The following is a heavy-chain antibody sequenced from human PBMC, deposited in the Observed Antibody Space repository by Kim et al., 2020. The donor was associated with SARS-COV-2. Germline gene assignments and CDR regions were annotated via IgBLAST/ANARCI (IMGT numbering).Heavy chain of an antibody. CDR2: IIPIFGTA. D-gene: IGHD2-15*01. Sequence: SVKVSCKASGGTFSSYAISWVRQAPGQGLEWMGGIIPIFGTANYAQKFQGRVTITADESTSTAYMELSSLRSEDTAVYYCAWGGVAANIFKEYRYFDYWGQGTLVTVSS. CDR1: GGTFSSYA. V-gene: IGHV1-69*13. CDR3: AWGGVAANIFKEYRYFDY. J-gene: IGHJ4*02.